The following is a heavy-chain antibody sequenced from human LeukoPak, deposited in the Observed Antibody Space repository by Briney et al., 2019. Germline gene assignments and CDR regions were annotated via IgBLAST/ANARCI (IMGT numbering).Heavy chain of an antibody. CDR3: ARREKTGKFDP. J-gene: IGHJ5*02. Sequence: SETLSLTCTVSGGSTSSSNYYWGWIRQPPGKGLEWIGGIHYSGNTYYNPSLKSRVTISVDTSKNQFSLKLSSVTAADTAVYYCARREKTGKFDPWGQGTLVTVSS. CDR1: GGSTSSSNYY. CDR2: IHYSGNT. D-gene: IGHD1-1*01. V-gene: IGHV4-39*01.